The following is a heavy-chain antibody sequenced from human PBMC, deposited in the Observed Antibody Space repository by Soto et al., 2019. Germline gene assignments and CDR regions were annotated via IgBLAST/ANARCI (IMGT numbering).Heavy chain of an antibody. Sequence: SVKVSCKASGGTFSSYAISWARQAPGQGLEWMGGITPIFGTANYAQKFQGRVTITADESTSTAYMELSSLRSEDTAVYYSHCTNGVCYWGWGQGTLVTVSS. CDR3: HCTNGVCYWG. CDR2: ITPIFGTA. D-gene: IGHD2-8*01. V-gene: IGHV1-69*13. CDR1: GGTFSSYA. J-gene: IGHJ4*02.